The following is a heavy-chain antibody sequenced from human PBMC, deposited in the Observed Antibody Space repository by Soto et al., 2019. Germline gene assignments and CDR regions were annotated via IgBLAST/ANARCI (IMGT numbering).Heavy chain of an antibody. Sequence: ASVKVSRKASGGTFSKYAINWLRQAPGQGLEWMGGIIPMFGTAYYAERFQGRVTITADESTSTAYMELSSLRSEDTAIFYCARDLAPVVRGVLSSGMDVWGQGTTVTVSS. CDR3: ARDLAPVVRGVLSSGMDV. CDR2: IIPMFGTA. D-gene: IGHD3-10*02. V-gene: IGHV1-69*13. J-gene: IGHJ6*02. CDR1: GGTFSKYA.